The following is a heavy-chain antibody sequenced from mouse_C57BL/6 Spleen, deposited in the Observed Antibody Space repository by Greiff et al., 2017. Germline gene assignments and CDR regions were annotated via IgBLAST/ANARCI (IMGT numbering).Heavy chain of an antibody. CDR2: ISNGGGST. Sequence: EVKLVESGGGLVQPGGSLKLSCAASGFTFSDYYMYWVRQTPEKRLEWVAYISNGGGSTNYPDTVKGRFTISRDNAKNTLYLQMSRLKSEDTAMYYCARGYDYDYAMDYWGQGTSVTVSS. D-gene: IGHD2-4*01. CDR1: GFTFSDYY. CDR3: ARGYDYDYAMDY. J-gene: IGHJ4*01. V-gene: IGHV5-12*01.